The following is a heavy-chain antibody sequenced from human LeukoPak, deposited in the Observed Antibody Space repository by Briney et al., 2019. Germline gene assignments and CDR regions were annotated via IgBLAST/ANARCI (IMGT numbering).Heavy chain of an antibody. CDR1: GGTFSSYA. D-gene: IGHD1-1*01. CDR3: ARTSGGVKPWKSLDY. CDR2: IIPIFGTA. V-gene: IGHV1-69*05. J-gene: IGHJ4*02. Sequence: ASVKVSCKASGGTFSSYAISWVRQAPGQGLEWMGRIIPIFGTANYAQKFQGRVTITTDESTSTAYMELRSLRSEDTAVYYCARTSGGVKPWKSLDYWGQGTLVTVSS.